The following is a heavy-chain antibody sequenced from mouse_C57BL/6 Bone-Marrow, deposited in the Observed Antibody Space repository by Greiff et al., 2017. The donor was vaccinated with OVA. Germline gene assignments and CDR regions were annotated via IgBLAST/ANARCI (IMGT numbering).Heavy chain of an antibody. CDR3: TTPYYYGSSYYAMDY. V-gene: IGHV14-4*01. J-gene: IGHJ4*01. CDR2: IDPENGDT. CDR1: GFNIKDDY. Sequence: EVQLQQSGAELVRPGASVKLSCTASGFNIKDDYMHWVKQRPEQGLEWIGWIDPENGDTEYASKFQGKATIIADTSSNTAYLQLSSLTSEDTAVYYCTTPYYYGSSYYAMDYWGQGTSVTVSS. D-gene: IGHD1-1*01.